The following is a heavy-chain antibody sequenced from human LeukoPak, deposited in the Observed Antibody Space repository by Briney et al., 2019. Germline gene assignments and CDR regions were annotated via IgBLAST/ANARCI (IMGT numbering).Heavy chain of an antibody. CDR1: GGSISSYY. D-gene: IGHD7-27*01. CDR3: ARAVANWVYYFDY. Sequence: SETLSLTCTVSGGSISSYYWSWIRQPPGKGLEWIGYIYCSGSTNYNPSLKSRVTISVDTSKNQFSLKLSSVTAADTAVYYCARAVANWVYYFDYWGQGTLVTVSS. J-gene: IGHJ4*02. CDR2: IYCSGST. V-gene: IGHV4-59*01.